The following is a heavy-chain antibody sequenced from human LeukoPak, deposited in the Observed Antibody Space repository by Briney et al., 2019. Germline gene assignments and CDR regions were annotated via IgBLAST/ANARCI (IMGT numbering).Heavy chain of an antibody. CDR2: IRYDGSNK. J-gene: IGHJ4*02. V-gene: IGHV3-30*02. Sequence: GGSLRLSCAASGFTFSSYGMHWVRQAPGKGLEWVAFIRYDGSNKYYADSVKGRFTISRDNSKNTLYLHMNSLRAEDTAVYYCAKENPGSGSYYDSGGNFDYWGQGTLVTVSS. CDR3: AKENPGSGSYYDSGGNFDY. CDR1: GFTFSSYG. D-gene: IGHD3-10*01.